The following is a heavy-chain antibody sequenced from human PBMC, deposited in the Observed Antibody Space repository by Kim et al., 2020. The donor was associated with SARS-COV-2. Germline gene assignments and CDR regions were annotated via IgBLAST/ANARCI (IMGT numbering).Heavy chain of an antibody. CDR3: ARCYDILTGFGSWFDP. D-gene: IGHD3-9*01. V-gene: IGHV4-34*01. J-gene: IGHJ5*02. Sequence: YLKRRVTISVDTSKNQFSLKLSSVTAADTAVYYCARCYDILTGFGSWFDPWGQGTLVTVSS.